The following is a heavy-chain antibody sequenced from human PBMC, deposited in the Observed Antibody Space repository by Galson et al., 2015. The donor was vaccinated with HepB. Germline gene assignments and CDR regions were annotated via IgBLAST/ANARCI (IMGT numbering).Heavy chain of an antibody. Sequence: SVKVSCKASGYIFTTYGISWVRQAPGQGLEWMGWISAYNDNIKYAQRFQGRVTMTTDTSTNTAYMDLRSLRSDDTAVYYCATARYSNSPPEFWGQGTLVTVSS. CDR3: ATARYSNSPPEF. D-gene: IGHD6-13*01. J-gene: IGHJ4*02. V-gene: IGHV1-18*01. CDR2: ISAYNDNI. CDR1: GYIFTTYG.